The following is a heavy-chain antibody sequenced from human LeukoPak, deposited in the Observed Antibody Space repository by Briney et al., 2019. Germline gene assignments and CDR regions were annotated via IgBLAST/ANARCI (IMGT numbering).Heavy chain of an antibody. Sequence: SQTLSLTCTVSGVSISSGDYYWSWIRQPPGKGLEWIWYIYSSGSTYYNPSLKSRATVSLDTSKNQLSLKLSSVTAADTAVYYCARPYYYDSRIDPWGQGTLVTVSS. CDR1: GVSISSGDYY. D-gene: IGHD3-22*01. CDR2: IYSSGST. CDR3: ARPYYYDSRIDP. J-gene: IGHJ5*02. V-gene: IGHV4-30-4*01.